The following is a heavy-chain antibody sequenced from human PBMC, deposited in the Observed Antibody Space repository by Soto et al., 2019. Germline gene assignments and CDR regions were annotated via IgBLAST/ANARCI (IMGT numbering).Heavy chain of an antibody. D-gene: IGHD3-22*01. Sequence: PSETLSLTCAGSGGSISSGGYSWSWIRQPPGKGLEWIGYIYHSGSTYYNPSLKSRVTISLDTSKNQCSLKLSSVTAADTAVYYCARRSNFYYGFDYWGRGTPVPVSS. CDR3: ARRSNFYYGFDY. J-gene: IGHJ4*02. CDR2: IYHSGST. V-gene: IGHV4-30-2*05. CDR1: GGSISSGGYS.